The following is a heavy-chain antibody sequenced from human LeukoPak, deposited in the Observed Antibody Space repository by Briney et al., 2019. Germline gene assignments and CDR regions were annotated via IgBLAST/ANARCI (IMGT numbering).Heavy chain of an antibody. CDR1: GYTFIDYY. Sequence: ASVKVSCKASGYTFIDYYMHWVRQAPGQGLEWMGIINPSGGSTSYAQKFQGRVTMTRDMSTSTVYMELSSLRSEDTAVYYCARDPSLGTMIVVVLDYWGQGTLVTVSS. V-gene: IGHV1-46*01. CDR2: INPSGGST. D-gene: IGHD3-22*01. CDR3: ARDPSLGTMIVVVLDY. J-gene: IGHJ4*02.